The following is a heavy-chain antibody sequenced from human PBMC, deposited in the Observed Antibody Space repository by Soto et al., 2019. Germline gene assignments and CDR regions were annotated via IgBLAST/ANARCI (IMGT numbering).Heavy chain of an antibody. CDR3: VKGHSHSYYYFDY. CDR1: GFTVISNY. Sequence: GGSLRLSCAASGFTVISNYMNWVRQAPGKGLEWVSSTRGSGGDTYHADSVRGRFTISRDNSKNTLYLQMNSLRVEDTAVYYCVKGHSHSYYYFDYWGQGTLVTVSS. CDR2: TRGSGGDT. J-gene: IGHJ4*02. D-gene: IGHD1-26*01. V-gene: IGHV3-23*01.